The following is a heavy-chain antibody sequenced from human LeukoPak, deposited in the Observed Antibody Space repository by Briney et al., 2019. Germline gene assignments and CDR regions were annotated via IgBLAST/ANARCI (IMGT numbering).Heavy chain of an antibody. CDR2: IRTKAYGGTT. CDR3: TRVGHSSGWCNWFDP. Sequence: TGGSLRLSCTASGFTFGDYGMNWVRQAPGKGLEWVGFIRTKAYGGTTEYAASVKGRFTISRDDSKTIAYLQMNSLKTEDTAVYFCTRVGHSSGWCNWFDPWGQGTLVAVSS. CDR1: GFTFGDYG. J-gene: IGHJ5*02. D-gene: IGHD6-19*01. V-gene: IGHV3-49*04.